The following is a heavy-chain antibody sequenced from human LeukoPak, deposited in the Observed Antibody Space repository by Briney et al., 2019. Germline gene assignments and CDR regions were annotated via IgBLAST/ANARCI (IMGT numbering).Heavy chain of an antibody. Sequence: TGGSLRLSCAASGFTFSSYSMNWVRQAPGKGLEWVSSISSSSSYIYYADSVKGRFTISRDNSKNTLYLQMNSLRAEDTAVYYCARDGLSEAGLNWFDPWGLGTLVTVSS. CDR3: ARDGLSEAGLNWFDP. D-gene: IGHD6-19*01. CDR2: ISSSSSYI. CDR1: GFTFSSYS. J-gene: IGHJ5*02. V-gene: IGHV3-21*01.